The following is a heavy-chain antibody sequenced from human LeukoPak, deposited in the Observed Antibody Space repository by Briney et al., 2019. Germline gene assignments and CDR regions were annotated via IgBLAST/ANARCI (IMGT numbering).Heavy chain of an antibody. D-gene: IGHD3/OR15-3a*01. V-gene: IGHV5-51*01. Sequence: GESLKISCEGSGYICANCGMGEVRQMPGKGLEWMGIVYPGDSATRYSPSFQGQVTISADSSITTPYLQWRSLKASDTAMYYCVRFAYGSDFFPGHYWGQGTRVTVSS. CDR2: VYPGDSAT. J-gene: IGHJ4*02. CDR1: GYICANCG. CDR3: VRFAYGSDFFPGHY.